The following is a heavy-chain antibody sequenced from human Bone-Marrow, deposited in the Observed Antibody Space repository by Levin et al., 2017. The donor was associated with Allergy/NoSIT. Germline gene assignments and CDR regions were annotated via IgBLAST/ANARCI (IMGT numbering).Heavy chain of an antibody. CDR1: GFTFSSYS. J-gene: IGHJ6*02. CDR3: ARVAYNWNTLVDG. CDR2: ISSSSSYI. Sequence: GESLKISCAASGFTFSSYSMNWVRQAPGKGLEWVSSISSSSSYIYYADSVKGRFTISRDNAKNSLYLQMNSLRAEDTAVYYCARVAYNWNTLVDGWGQGTTVTVSS. V-gene: IGHV3-21*01. D-gene: IGHD1-1*01.